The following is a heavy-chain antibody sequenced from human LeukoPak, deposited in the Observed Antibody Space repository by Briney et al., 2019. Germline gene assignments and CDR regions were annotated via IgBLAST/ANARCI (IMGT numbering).Heavy chain of an antibody. CDR1: GFTFSNYW. CDR2: MSYDGSNK. CDR3: ARSGIQLWSALGG. V-gene: IGHV3-30*03. D-gene: IGHD5-18*01. Sequence: GGSLRLSCAASGFTFSNYWMHWVRQAPGKGLDWVAVMSYDGSNKYYADSVKGRFTISRDNSKNTLYLQMNSLRAEDTAVYYCARSGIQLWSALGGWGQGTLVTVSS. J-gene: IGHJ4*02.